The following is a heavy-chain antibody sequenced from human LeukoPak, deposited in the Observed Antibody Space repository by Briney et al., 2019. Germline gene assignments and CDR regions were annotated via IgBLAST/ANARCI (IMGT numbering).Heavy chain of an antibody. Sequence: PGGSLRLSCAASGFTFSSCAMSWVRQAPGKGLEWVSIINGSGGSTYYADSVKGRFTISRDNSKNTLYLQMNSLRAEDTAVYYCAKSWCYDSSGYYPFDYWGQGTLVTVSS. CDR2: INGSGGST. J-gene: IGHJ4*02. CDR3: AKSWCYDSSGYYPFDY. CDR1: GFTFSSCA. D-gene: IGHD3-22*01. V-gene: IGHV3-23*01.